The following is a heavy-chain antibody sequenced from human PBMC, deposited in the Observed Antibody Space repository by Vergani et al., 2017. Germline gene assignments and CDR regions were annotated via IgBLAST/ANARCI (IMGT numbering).Heavy chain of an antibody. V-gene: IGHV3-33*01. J-gene: IGHJ4*01. CDR1: GFILSDYV. Sequence: QVQLVESGGGVVQPGKSLSLSCEPSGFILSDYVMPWVRQAPGKGLEWVAGIWHDGSKEKYVDSVQGRFTISRDNSKNTLYLEMESLRVEDTAVYFCARAYGRYDWFDYWGQRTLVTVSS. CDR2: IWHDGSKE. CDR3: ARAYGRYDWFDY. D-gene: IGHD1-20*01.